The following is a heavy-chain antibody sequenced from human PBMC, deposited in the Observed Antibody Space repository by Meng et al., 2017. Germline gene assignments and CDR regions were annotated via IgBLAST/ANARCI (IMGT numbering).Heavy chain of an antibody. J-gene: IGHJ4*02. Sequence: VELVKSGAEVKKPGSSGKFSCKASGGTFSSYAISWGQQAPGQGLEWMGGIIPIFGTANYAQKFQGRVTITADESTSTAYMELSSLRSEDTAVYYCASNNGTGDRTGGDYWGQGTLVTVSS. D-gene: IGHD7-27*01. CDR1: GGTFSSYA. V-gene: IGHV1-69*01. CDR2: IIPIFGTA. CDR3: ASNNGTGDRTGGDY.